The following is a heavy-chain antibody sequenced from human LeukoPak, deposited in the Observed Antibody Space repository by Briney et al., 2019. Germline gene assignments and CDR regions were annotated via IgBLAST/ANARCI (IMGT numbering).Heavy chain of an antibody. Sequence: LRLSCAASGFTFSDYYMSWIRQHPGKGLEGIGYIYYSGSTYYNPSLKSRVTISVDTSKNQFSLKLSSVTAADTAVYYCAREAYCSSTSCPTINNWFDPWGQGTLVPVSS. V-gene: IGHV4-31*02. D-gene: IGHD2-2*01. CDR1: GFTFSDYY. J-gene: IGHJ5*02. CDR2: IYYSGST. CDR3: AREAYCSSTSCPTINNWFDP.